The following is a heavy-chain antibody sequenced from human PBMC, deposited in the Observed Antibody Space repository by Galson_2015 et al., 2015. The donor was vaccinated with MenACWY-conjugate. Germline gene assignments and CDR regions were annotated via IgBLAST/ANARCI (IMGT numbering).Heavy chain of an antibody. CDR1: GGSASSSGSY. CDR2: IYDSGTT. V-gene: IGHV4-61*08. Sequence: LSLTCTVSGGSASSSGSYWTWLRQPPGKGLEWIGLIYDSGTTKYNPSLKGRVTISLDTSKNQVSLKLSSVTAADTAVYYCAREFSYWGQGTLVTVSS. D-gene: IGHD2/OR15-2a*01. J-gene: IGHJ4*02. CDR3: AREFSY.